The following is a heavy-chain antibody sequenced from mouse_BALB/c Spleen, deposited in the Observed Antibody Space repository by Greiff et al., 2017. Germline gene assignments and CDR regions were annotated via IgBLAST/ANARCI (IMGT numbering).Heavy chain of an antibody. D-gene: IGHD1-2*01. CDR1: GYTFTSYW. CDR3: ARNSVTTATACFAY. CDR2: INPSTGYT. V-gene: IGHV1-7*01. Sequence: VQLQQSGAELAKPGASVKMSCKASGYTFTSYWMHWVKQRPGQGLEWIGYINPSTGYTDYNQKFKDKATLTADKSSSTAYMQLSSLTSEDSAVYYCARNSVTTATACFAYWGQGTLVTVSA. J-gene: IGHJ3*01.